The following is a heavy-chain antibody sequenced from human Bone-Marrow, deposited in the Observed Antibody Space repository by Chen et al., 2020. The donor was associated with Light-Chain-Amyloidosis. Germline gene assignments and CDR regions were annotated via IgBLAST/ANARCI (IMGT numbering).Heavy chain of an antibody. V-gene: IGHV4-59*01. CDR2: IYNSGTT. Sequence: QVHLQESGPGLVKPSETLSPTCTAPGGSMDYYYWNWIRQPPGKGLEWIGYIYNSGTTNYNPSLRSRVTMSVDMSKKQFSLKLSSVTAADTAVYYCGRDNIGGVDFWGQGTPVTVSS. CDR3: GRDNIGGVDF. CDR1: GGSMDYYY. J-gene: IGHJ4*02. D-gene: IGHD3-16*01.